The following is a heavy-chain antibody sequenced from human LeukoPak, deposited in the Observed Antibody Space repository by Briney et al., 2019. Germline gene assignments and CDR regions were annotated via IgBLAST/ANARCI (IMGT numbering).Heavy chain of an antibody. V-gene: IGHV5-51*01. D-gene: IGHD6-19*01. CDR3: ARQDSSGWSHFDH. Sequence: KDGESLKISCKGSGYSFTSYWIGWVRQMPGKGLEWMGIIYPGDSDARYSPSFQGQVTISADKSISTAYLQWSSLKASDTAMYYCARQDSSGWSHFDHWGQGTLVTVSS. J-gene: IGHJ4*02. CDR1: GYSFTSYW. CDR2: IYPGDSDA.